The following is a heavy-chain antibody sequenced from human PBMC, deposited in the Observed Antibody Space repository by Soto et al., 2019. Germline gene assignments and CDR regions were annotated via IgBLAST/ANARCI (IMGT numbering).Heavy chain of an antibody. J-gene: IGHJ6*02. CDR2: IVVGSGNT. V-gene: IGHV1-58*01. CDR3: AAGGGIYDFWSGTPVFGGMDV. D-gene: IGHD3-3*01. CDR1: GFTFTSSA. Sequence: ASVKVSCKASGFTFTSSAVQWVRQARGQRLEWIGWIVVGSGNTNYAQKFQERVTITRDMSTSTAYMELSSLRSEDTAVYYCAAGGGIYDFWSGTPVFGGMDVWGQGTTVTVSS.